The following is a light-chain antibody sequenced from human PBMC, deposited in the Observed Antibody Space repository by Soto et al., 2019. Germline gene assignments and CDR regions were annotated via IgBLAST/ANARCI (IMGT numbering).Light chain of an antibody. V-gene: IGKV1-9*01. CDR3: QQLNIYPIT. Sequence: DIQLTQSPSFLSASVGDRVTITCRASQGISSHLAWYQQKPGKAPNLLIYGASNLQTGVPSRFSGSGSGTEFTLTISSLQPEDFATYYCQQLNIYPITFGQGTRLEIK. CDR2: GAS. CDR1: QGISSH. J-gene: IGKJ5*01.